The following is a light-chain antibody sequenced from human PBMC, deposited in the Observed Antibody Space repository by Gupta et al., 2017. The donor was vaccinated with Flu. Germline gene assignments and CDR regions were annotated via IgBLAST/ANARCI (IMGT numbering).Light chain of an antibody. CDR1: QSVLYSSNNKNY. CDR2: CAS. J-gene: IGKJ3*01. CDR3: HRVYTTPLA. V-gene: IGKV4-1*01. Sequence: DIVMTQSPDSLAVSLGERATINCTSRQSVLYSSNNKNYLARHQHEPGQPPKLLIHCASTRESPVPDRFSGSGSGTDFTLTIISLQAEDVAVYYCHRVYTTPLAFGHGTKVHIK.